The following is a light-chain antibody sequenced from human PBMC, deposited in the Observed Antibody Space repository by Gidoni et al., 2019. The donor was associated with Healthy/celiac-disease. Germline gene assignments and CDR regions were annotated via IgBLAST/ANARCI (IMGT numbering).Light chain of an antibody. CDR1: LGISIY. V-gene: IGKV1-39*01. CDR3: QQTYSTPRT. J-gene: IGKJ1*01. CDR2: AAS. Sequence: DIQMTQSPSSLSASVGDKITLPCRASLGISIYLNWYQQKPGKAPNLLIYAASNLQSGVPSRFSGSGSGTDFTLTITSLQPEDFATYYCQQTYSTPRTFGQGTKVEIK.